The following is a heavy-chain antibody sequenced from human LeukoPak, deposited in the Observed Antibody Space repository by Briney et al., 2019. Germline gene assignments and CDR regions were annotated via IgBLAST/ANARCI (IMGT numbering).Heavy chain of an antibody. V-gene: IGHV4-39*01. CDR3: ARHRGTMVRGVTYYYYGMDV. CDR2: IYYSGST. J-gene: IGHJ6*02. D-gene: IGHD3-10*01. CDR1: GGSISSSSYY. Sequence: PSETLSLTCTVSGGSISSSSYYWGWIRQPPGKGLEWIGSIYYSGSTYYNPSLKSRVTISVDTSKNQFSLKLSSVTAADTAVYYCARHRGTMVRGVTYYYYGMDVWGQGTTVTVSS.